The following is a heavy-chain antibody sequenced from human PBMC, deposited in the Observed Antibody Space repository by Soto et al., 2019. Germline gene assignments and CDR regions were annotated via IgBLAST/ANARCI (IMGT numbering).Heavy chain of an antibody. CDR3: AARGGYWYNWFDP. J-gene: IGHJ5*02. Sequence: GGSLRLSCAASVFTFSSYAMSWVRKAPGKGLEWVSAISGSGGSTYYADSVKGRFTISRDNSKNTLYLQMNSLRAEDTAVYYCAARGGYWYNWFDPWGQGTLVTVSS. CDR2: ISGSGGST. V-gene: IGHV3-23*01. CDR1: VFTFSSYA. D-gene: IGHD2-8*02.